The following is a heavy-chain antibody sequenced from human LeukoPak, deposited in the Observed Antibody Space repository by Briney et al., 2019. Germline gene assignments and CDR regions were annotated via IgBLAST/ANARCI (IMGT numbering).Heavy chain of an antibody. CDR3: ARGTYYYGSGSYKYYYYYYMDV. J-gene: IGHJ6*03. V-gene: IGHV3-74*01. Sequence: TGGSLRLSCAASGFTFSSYWMHWVRQAPGKGLVWVSRINSDGSSTSYADSVKGRFTISRDNSKNTLYLQMNSLRAEDTAVYYCARGTYYYGSGSYKYYYYYYMDVWGKGTTVTISS. D-gene: IGHD3-10*01. CDR2: INSDGSST. CDR1: GFTFSSYW.